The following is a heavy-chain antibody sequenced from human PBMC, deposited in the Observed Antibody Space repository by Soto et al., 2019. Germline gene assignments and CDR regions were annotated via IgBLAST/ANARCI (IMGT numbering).Heavy chain of an antibody. Sequence: PGGSLRLSCAASGFTLSSYSMNWVRQAPGKGLEWVSSISSSSSYIYYADSVKGRFTISRDNAKNSLYLQMNSLRAEDTAVYYCARDPSPYSGGWYTSNAEDFQHWGQGTLVTVSS. J-gene: IGHJ1*01. CDR3: ARDPSPYSGGWYTSNAEDFQH. V-gene: IGHV3-21*01. D-gene: IGHD6-19*01. CDR1: GFTLSSYS. CDR2: ISSSSSYI.